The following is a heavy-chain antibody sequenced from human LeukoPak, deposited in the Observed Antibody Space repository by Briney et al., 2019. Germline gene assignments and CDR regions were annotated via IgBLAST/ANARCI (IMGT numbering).Heavy chain of an antibody. J-gene: IGHJ4*02. Sequence: PGGSLRLSCAASGFTFSSYWMSWVRQAPGKGLEWVANMKQDGSEKYYVDSVKGRFTISRDNAKKSLYLQMNSLRAEDMAVYYCSRTGMWSGCSCYDLFFDYWGQGTLVTVSS. V-gene: IGHV3-7*03. D-gene: IGHD2-15*01. CDR1: GFTFSSYW. CDR2: MKQDGSEK. CDR3: SRTGMWSGCSCYDLFFDY.